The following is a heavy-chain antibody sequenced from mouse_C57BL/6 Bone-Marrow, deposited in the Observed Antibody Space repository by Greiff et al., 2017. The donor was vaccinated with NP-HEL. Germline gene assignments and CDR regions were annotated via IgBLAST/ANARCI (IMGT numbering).Heavy chain of an antibody. Sequence: VQLKESGPGLVKPSQSLPLTCSVTGYSITSGYYWNWIRQFPGNKLEWMGYISYDGSNNYNPSLKNRISITRDTSKNQFFLKLNSVTTEDTATYYCARDRGIITTNAMDYWGQGTSVTVSS. CDR3: ARDRGIITTNAMDY. D-gene: IGHD1-1*01. J-gene: IGHJ4*01. CDR1: GYSITSGYY. CDR2: ISYDGSN. V-gene: IGHV3-6*01.